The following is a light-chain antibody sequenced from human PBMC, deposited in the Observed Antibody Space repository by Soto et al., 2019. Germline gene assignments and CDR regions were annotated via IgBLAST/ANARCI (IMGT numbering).Light chain of an antibody. Sequence: QSALTQPASVSGSPGQSITISCTGTSSDVGAYNFVSWYQQFPGKAPKLMIYEVSNRPSGVSDRFSGSKSGNTASLIISGLRPEDEADYYCAAWDDSLNGWVFGGGTKVTVL. J-gene: IGLJ3*02. CDR2: EVS. V-gene: IGLV2-14*01. CDR3: AAWDDSLNGWV. CDR1: SSDVGAYNF.